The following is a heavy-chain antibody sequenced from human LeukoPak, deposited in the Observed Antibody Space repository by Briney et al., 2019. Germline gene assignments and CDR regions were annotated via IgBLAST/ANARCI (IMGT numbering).Heavy chain of an antibody. D-gene: IGHD7-27*01. J-gene: IGHJ5*02. CDR1: GGSFSGYY. CDR2: INHSGST. CDR3: ARRNWGSGWFDP. V-gene: IGHV4-34*01. Sequence: SETLSLTCAVYGGSFSGYYWSWIRQPPGKGLEWIGEINHSGSTNYTPSLKSRVTISVDTSKNQFSLKLSSVTAADTAVYYCARRNWGSGWFDPWDQGTLVTVSS.